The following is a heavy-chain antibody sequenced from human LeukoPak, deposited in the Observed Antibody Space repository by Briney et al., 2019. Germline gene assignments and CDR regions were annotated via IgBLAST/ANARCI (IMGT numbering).Heavy chain of an antibody. CDR3: ARRRSVRDPPQFDY. D-gene: IGHD4-23*01. V-gene: IGHV4-59*08. Sequence: PSETLSLTCTVTGGSISSYYWSWIRQPPGKGLEWIGYIYYSGSTNYNPSLKSRVTISVDTSKNQFSLKLSSVTAADTAVYYCARRRSVRDPPQFDYWGQGTLVTVSS. J-gene: IGHJ4*02. CDR2: IYYSGST. CDR1: GGSISSYY.